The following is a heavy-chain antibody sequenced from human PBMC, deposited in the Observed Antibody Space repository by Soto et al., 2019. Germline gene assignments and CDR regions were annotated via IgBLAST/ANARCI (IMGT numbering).Heavy chain of an antibody. CDR1: GFTFSSNG. Sequence: QVQLVESAGGVVQPGRSLRLSCVASGFTFSSNGMHWVRQAPGKGLEWVAVISYDGSNKFYADSVKGRFTISRDNSKNALYQQLNILGAEDTAVYYCAKLLYRSGTDVVDIWGQGTMVTVSS. J-gene: IGHJ3*02. CDR2: ISYDGSNK. CDR3: AKLLYRSGTDVVDI. D-gene: IGHD6-19*01. V-gene: IGHV3-30*18.